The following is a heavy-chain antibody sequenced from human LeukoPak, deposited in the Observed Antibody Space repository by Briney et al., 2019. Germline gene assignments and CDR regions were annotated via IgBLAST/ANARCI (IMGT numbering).Heavy chain of an antibody. CDR1: GGSFSGYY. CDR3: ARGPGATIRHYYYYMDV. Sequence: PSETLSLTCAVYGGSFSGYYWSWIRQPPGKGLEWIGEINHSGSTNYNPSLKSRVTISVDTSKNQFSLKLSSVTAADTAVYYCARGPGATIRHYYYYMDVWGKGTTVTVSS. D-gene: IGHD5-12*01. J-gene: IGHJ6*03. CDR2: INHSGST. V-gene: IGHV4-34*01.